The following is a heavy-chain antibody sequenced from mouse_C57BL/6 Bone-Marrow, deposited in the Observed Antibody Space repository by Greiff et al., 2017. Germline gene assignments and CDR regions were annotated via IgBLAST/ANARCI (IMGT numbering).Heavy chain of an antibody. Sequence: EVQVVESGTVLARPGASVKMSCKTSGYTFTSYWMHWVKQRPGQGLEWIGAIYPGNSDTSYNQKFKGKAKLTAVTSASTAYMELSSLTNEDSAVYYCTRPIYYYGSSSFDYWGQGTTLTVSS. CDR1: GYTFTSYW. V-gene: IGHV1-5*01. D-gene: IGHD1-1*01. J-gene: IGHJ2*01. CDR2: IYPGNSDT. CDR3: TRPIYYYGSSSFDY.